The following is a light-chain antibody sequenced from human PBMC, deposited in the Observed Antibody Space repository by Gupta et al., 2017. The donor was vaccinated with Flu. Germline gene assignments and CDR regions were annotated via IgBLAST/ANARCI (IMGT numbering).Light chain of an antibody. CDR3: QQRDSFPFT. V-gene: IGKV1-39*01. Sequence: PSSLSASVGDRVTITCRASQSIVTYLNWYQQRPGKAPNLLIYGASTLQSGVPSRFSGSGSGTDFSLTISRLQPEDFATYYCQQRDSFPFTFGGGTKVDIK. CDR1: QSIVTY. J-gene: IGKJ4*01. CDR2: GAS.